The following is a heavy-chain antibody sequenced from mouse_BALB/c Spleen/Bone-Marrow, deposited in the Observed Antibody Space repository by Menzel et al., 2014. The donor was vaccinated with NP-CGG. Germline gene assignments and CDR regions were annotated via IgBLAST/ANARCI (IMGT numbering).Heavy chain of an antibody. V-gene: IGHV5-4*02. J-gene: IGHJ3*01. CDR2: ISDCGGYT. D-gene: IGHD1-1*01. Sequence: EVQGVESGGGLVKPGRSLKLSCAASGFTFSDYYMYWGRQTPEKRLEWVATISDCGGYTYYPQSVKGRFSISRDNAKNNLYLQSVTTKAADTAMYYCANYYGSTWFAYWGQGTLVTVSA. CDR3: ANYYGSTWFAY. CDR1: GFTFSDYY.